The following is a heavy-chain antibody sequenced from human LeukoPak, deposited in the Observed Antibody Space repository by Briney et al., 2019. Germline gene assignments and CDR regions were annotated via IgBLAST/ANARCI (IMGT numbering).Heavy chain of an antibody. Sequence: GGSLRLSCAASGFTFSSYGLHWVRQAPGKGLEWVAVISYDGSNKYYADSVKGRFTISRDNSKNTLYLQMNSLRAEDTAVYYCAKEGKHIVATITRGLDYWGQGTLVTVSS. J-gene: IGHJ4*02. V-gene: IGHV3-30*18. CDR3: AKEGKHIVATITRGLDY. D-gene: IGHD5-12*01. CDR1: GFTFSSYG. CDR2: ISYDGSNK.